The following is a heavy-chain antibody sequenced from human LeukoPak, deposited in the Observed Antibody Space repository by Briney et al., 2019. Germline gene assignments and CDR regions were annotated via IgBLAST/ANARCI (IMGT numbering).Heavy chain of an antibody. V-gene: IGHV3-53*01. J-gene: IGHJ4*02. CDR2: IYSGGST. Sequence: GGSLRLSCAASGFTVSSNYMSWVRQAPGKGLEWVSVIYSGGSTYYADSVKGRFTISRDNAKNSLYLQMNSLRAEDTAVYYCARDLGRLWYFDYWGQGTLVTVSS. CDR3: ARDLGRLWYFDY. D-gene: IGHD7-27*01. CDR1: GFTVSSNY.